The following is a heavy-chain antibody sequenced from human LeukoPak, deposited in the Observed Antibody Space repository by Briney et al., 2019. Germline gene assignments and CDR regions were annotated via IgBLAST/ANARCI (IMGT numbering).Heavy chain of an antibody. CDR2: ITSSSSTI. V-gene: IGHV3-48*04. D-gene: IGHD6-19*01. CDR3: ARSSSGWYNDAFDI. J-gene: IGHJ3*02. Sequence: PGRSLRLSCAASGFTFSTYSMNWVRQAPGKGLEWVSYITSSSSTICYADSVKGRFTISRDNAKNSLYLQMNSLRAEDTAVYYCARSSSGWYNDAFDIWGQGTMVTVS. CDR1: GFTFSTYS.